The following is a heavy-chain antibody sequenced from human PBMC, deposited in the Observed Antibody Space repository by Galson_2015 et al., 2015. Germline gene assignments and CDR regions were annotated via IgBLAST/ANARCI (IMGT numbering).Heavy chain of an antibody. CDR2: FDPENGET. Sequence: SVRVSCKVPGYTLTELSMHWVRQAPGKGLEWMGGFDPENGETIYAQKFQGRVTMTEDTSADTAYMELSSLRSEDTAMYYCATLTESGSTFDYWGQGTLVTVSS. V-gene: IGHV1-24*01. J-gene: IGHJ4*02. D-gene: IGHD3-3*01. CDR1: GYTLTELS. CDR3: ATLTESGSTFDY.